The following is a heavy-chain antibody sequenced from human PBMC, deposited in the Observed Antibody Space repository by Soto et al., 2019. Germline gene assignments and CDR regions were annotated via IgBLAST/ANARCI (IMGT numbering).Heavy chain of an antibody. Sequence: PSETLSLTCTVSGGSISSYYWSWIRQPPGKGLEWIGYIYYSGSTNYNPSLKSRVTISVDTSKNQFSLKLSSVTAADTAVYYCAGSLWFGEAYFYYYMDVWGKGTTVTVSS. J-gene: IGHJ6*03. D-gene: IGHD3-10*01. CDR2: IYYSGST. CDR3: AGSLWFGEAYFYYYMDV. V-gene: IGHV4-59*08. CDR1: GGSISSYY.